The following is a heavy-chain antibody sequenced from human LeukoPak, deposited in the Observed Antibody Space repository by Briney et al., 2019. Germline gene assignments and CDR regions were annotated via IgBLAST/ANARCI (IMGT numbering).Heavy chain of an antibody. J-gene: IGHJ4*02. Sequence: PSETLSLTCAVYGGSFSDYYWSWIRQPPGKGLEWIGEINHSGSTNYNPSLKSRVTISVDTSKNQFSLKLSSVTAADTAVYYCARAKMVAATIDFDYWGQGTLVTVSS. CDR2: INHSGST. V-gene: IGHV4-34*01. D-gene: IGHD2-15*01. CDR1: GGSFSDYY. CDR3: ARAKMVAATIDFDY.